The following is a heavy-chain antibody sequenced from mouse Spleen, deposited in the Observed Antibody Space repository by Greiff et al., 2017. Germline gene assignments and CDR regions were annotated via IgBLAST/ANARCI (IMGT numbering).Heavy chain of an antibody. D-gene: IGHD1-1*01. Sequence: QVQLQQSGAELVKPGASVKISCKASGYAFSSYWMNWVKQRPGKGLEWIGQIYPGDGDTNYNGKFKGKATLTADKSSSTAYMQLSSLTSEDSAVYFCARGGVYYGSKYYYAMDYWGQGTSVTVSS. V-gene: IGHV1-80*01. CDR3: ARGGVYYGSKYYYAMDY. CDR2: IYPGDGDT. CDR1: GYAFSSYW. J-gene: IGHJ4*01.